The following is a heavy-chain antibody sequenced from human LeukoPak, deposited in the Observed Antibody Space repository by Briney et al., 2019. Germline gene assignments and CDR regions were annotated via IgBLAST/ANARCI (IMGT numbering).Heavy chain of an antibody. V-gene: IGHV1-18*01. Sequence: GASVKVSCKASGYTFTSYGISWVRQAPGQGLEWMGWISAYNGNTNYAQKLQGRVTMTTDTSTSTAYMELRSLRSDDTAVYYCARDLYYYGSGSYWYDAFDIWGQGTMVTVSS. CDR2: ISAYNGNT. J-gene: IGHJ3*02. CDR1: GYTFTSYG. D-gene: IGHD3-10*01. CDR3: ARDLYYYGSGSYWYDAFDI.